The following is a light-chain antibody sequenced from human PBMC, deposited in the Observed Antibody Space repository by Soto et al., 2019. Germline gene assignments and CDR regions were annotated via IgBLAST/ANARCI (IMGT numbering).Light chain of an antibody. J-gene: IGLJ3*02. CDR3: ATWDDSLNGWV. Sequence: QSVLTQPPSASGTPGQRVTISCSGSSSNIGSYTVSWYQHRPGTAPKLLIFSDNQRPSGVPERFSGSKSGTSAALAISGLQSEDEADFYCATWDDSLNGWVFGGGTQLTVL. CDR1: SSNIGSYT. V-gene: IGLV1-44*01. CDR2: SDN.